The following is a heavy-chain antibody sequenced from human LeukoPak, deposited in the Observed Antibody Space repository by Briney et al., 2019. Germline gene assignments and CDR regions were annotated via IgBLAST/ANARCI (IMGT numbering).Heavy chain of an antibody. J-gene: IGHJ4*02. V-gene: IGHV3-21*01. D-gene: IGHD3-22*01. Sequence: PGGSLRLSCAASGFTFSSYSMNWVRQAPGKGLEWVSSISRSSTYIYYADSVKGRFTISRDDAKNSLYLQMNGLRAEDAAVYYCVRDRTLYYDNSGLDYWGQGTLVTVSS. CDR3: VRDRTLYYDNSGLDY. CDR1: GFTFSSYS. CDR2: ISRSSTYI.